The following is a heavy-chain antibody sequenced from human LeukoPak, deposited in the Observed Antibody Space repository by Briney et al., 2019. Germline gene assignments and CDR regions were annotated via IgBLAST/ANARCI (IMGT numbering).Heavy chain of an antibody. Sequence: SETLSLTCTVSGGSISSDYWSWIRQPAGKGLEWIGRIYTGGSTNYNPSLRGRVTVSVDTSKNQFSLKLSSVTAADTAVYYCASTVYYYDSSGYPYGFDYWGQGTLVTVSS. J-gene: IGHJ4*02. D-gene: IGHD3-22*01. CDR3: ASTVYYYDSSGYPYGFDY. CDR2: IYTGGST. V-gene: IGHV4-4*07. CDR1: GGSISSDY.